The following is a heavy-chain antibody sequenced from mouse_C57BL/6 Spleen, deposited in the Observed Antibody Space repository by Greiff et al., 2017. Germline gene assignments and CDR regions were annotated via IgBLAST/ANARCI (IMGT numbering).Heavy chain of an antibody. CDR2: ILPGSGST. D-gene: IGHD2-1*01. CDR3: ARSKGNYVFDY. CDR1: GYTFTGYW. Sequence: VKLLESGAELMKPGASVKLSCKATGYTFTGYWIEGVKQRPGHGLEWIGEILPGSGSTNYNGKFKGKATFTADTSSNTAYMQLNSLTTEDSAIYYCARSKGNYVFDYWGQGTTLTVSS. V-gene: IGHV1-9*01. J-gene: IGHJ2*01.